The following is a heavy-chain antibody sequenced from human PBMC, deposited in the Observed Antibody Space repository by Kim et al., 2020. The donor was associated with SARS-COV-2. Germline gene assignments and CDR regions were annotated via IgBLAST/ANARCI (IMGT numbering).Heavy chain of an antibody. CDR3: TRSGYDGTGFYDF. CDR1: GYSFSNYY. Sequence: ASVKVSCKASGYSFSNYYLHWVRQAPGQGLEWMGIVNPRDGGRQYAQKFQGRVAMTRDPSTSTVNMELSSLRSEDSAIYYCTRSGYDGTGFYDFWGQGTL. V-gene: IGHV1-46*01. D-gene: IGHD3-22*01. J-gene: IGHJ4*02. CDR2: VNPRDGGR.